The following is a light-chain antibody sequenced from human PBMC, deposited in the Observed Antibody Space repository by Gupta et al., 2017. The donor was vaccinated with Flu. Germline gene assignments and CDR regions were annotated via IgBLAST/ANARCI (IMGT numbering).Light chain of an antibody. CDR1: QSIRSY. J-gene: IGKJ1*01. V-gene: IGKV1-39*01. Sequence: DIQMTQSPSSLSASVGDRITITCRASQSIRSYLNWYQQRPGKAPKLLIYAASSLHSGVPSRFSGRGFETDFTLTITNLQPEDFATCYCQQTSSAPRTFGQGTKVEIK. CDR2: AAS. CDR3: QQTSSAPRT.